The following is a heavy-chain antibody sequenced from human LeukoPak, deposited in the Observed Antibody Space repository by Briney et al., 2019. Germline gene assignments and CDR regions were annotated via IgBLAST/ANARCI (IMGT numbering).Heavy chain of an antibody. CDR3: ARAPSEIGGYYPEYFRH. J-gene: IGHJ1*01. CDR2: IKSDGST. V-gene: IGHV3-74*01. D-gene: IGHD3-22*01. CDR1: GFTFSSYW. Sequence: GGSLRLSCAASGFTFSSYWMHWVRQAPGKGLMWVSRIKSDGSTNYSDSVKGRFTISRDNAKNTLSLQMNSLRAEDTGVYYCARAPSEIGGYYPEYFRHWGQGPLVTVSS.